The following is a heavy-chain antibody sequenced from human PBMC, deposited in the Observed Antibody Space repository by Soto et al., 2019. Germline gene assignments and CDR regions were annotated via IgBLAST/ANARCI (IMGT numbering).Heavy chain of an antibody. CDR3: ARAPPFCVTRRRQTPWFDT. CDR1: GGTFSSYA. CDR2: IIPIFGTA. J-gene: IGHJ5*02. V-gene: IGHV1-69*13. Sequence: ASVKVSCKASGGTFSSYAISWVRQAPGQGLEWMGGIIPIFGTANYAQKFQGRVTITADESTSTAYMELSSLRSEDTAVYYCARAPPFCVTRRRQTPWFDTWGQGTLVTVSS.